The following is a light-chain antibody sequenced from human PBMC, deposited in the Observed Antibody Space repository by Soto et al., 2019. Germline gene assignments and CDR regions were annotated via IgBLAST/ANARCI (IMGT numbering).Light chain of an antibody. Sequence: EIVLTQSPATLSVSPGERATLSCRASRSVSSYLAWYQQKPGQAPRLLISDASNRDTGIPARFSGSGSGTDFTLTISSLEPEDFAVYYCQQRTNWPWTFGQGTKVEIK. CDR2: DAS. CDR3: QQRTNWPWT. J-gene: IGKJ1*01. V-gene: IGKV3-11*01. CDR1: RSVSSY.